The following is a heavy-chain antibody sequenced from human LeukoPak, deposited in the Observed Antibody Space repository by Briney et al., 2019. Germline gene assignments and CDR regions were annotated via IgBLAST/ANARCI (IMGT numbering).Heavy chain of an antibody. V-gene: IGHV1-18*01. D-gene: IGHD3-10*01. CDR3: ARDPPRGGYYGSGSYGWFDP. CDR1: GYTFTSYG. Sequence: ASVKVSCKASGYTFTSYGISWVRQAPGQGLEWMGWISAYNGNTNYAQKLQGRVTMTTDTSTSTAYMELRSLRSDDTAVYYCARDPPRGGYYGSGSYGWFDPWGQGTLVTVSS. J-gene: IGHJ5*02. CDR2: ISAYNGNT.